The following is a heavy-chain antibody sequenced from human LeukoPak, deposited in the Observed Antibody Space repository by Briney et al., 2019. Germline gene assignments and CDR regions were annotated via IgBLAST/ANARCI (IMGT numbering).Heavy chain of an antibody. Sequence: GGSLRLSCAASGFSVSSYAMHWVRQAPGKGLEWVAVIWFDGNTAYNADSVKGRFSISRDNSKNTLFLQMNSLRAEDTAIYYCAKEWSAFDIWGQGTRVTVSS. V-gene: IGHV3-33*06. CDR2: IWFDGNTA. D-gene: IGHD3-3*01. J-gene: IGHJ3*02. CDR3: AKEWSAFDI. CDR1: GFSVSSYA.